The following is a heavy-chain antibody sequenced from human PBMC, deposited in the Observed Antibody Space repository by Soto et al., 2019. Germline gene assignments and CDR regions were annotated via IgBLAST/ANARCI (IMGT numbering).Heavy chain of an antibody. D-gene: IGHD5-12*01. Sequence: QVQLQQWGAGLLKPSETLSLTCAVYGGSFSGYYWSWIRQPPGKGLEWIGEIYHSGSTNYNPSHKSRVTISVDTSKNQFSLKLSSVTAADTAVYYCARGSPYSGYAWWGQGTLVTVSS. V-gene: IGHV4-34*01. CDR1: GGSFSGYY. J-gene: IGHJ4*02. CDR3: ARGSPYSGYAW. CDR2: IYHSGST.